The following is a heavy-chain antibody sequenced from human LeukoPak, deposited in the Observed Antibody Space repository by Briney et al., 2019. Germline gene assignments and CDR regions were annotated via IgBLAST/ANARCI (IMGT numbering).Heavy chain of an antibody. J-gene: IGHJ4*01. CDR2: IHPTGSP. Sequence: TSETLSLTCAVYGGSFVGYYWNWIRQSPGKGLEWIGEIHPTGSPYYNLSLKGRVTISVDTSKNQFSLTLTSVTAADTAVYYCARGIDEYKQGHWGHGTLVTVAS. D-gene: IGHD5-24*01. CDR3: ARGIDEYKQGH. V-gene: IGHV4-34*01. CDR1: GGSFVGYY.